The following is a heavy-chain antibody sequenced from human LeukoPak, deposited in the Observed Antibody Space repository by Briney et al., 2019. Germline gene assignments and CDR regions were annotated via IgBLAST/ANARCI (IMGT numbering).Heavy chain of an antibody. CDR3: ARGYYDYSNYEFDY. CDR2: INPNSGGT. CDR1: GYTFTGYY. J-gene: IGHJ4*02. Sequence: ASVKVSCKASGYTFTGYYMHWVRQAPGQGLEWMGRINPNSGGTNYAQMFQGRVTMTRDTSISTAYMELSRLRSDDTAVYYCARGYYDYSNYEFDYWGQGTLVTVSS. D-gene: IGHD4-11*01. V-gene: IGHV1-2*06.